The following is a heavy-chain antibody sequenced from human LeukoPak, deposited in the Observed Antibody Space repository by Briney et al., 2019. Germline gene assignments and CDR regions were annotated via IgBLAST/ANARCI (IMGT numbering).Heavy chain of an antibody. J-gene: IGHJ4*02. CDR1: GFTFGDYA. D-gene: IGHD3-16*01. CDR3: TRATFFDY. Sequence: GGSLRLSCTASGFTFGDYAMNWVRQAPGKGLEWVGFIRSKAYGGTTEYAASVKGRFTVSRDDSKSIAYMQMNSLKTEDTAVYYCTRATFFDYWGQGTRVTVSS. CDR2: IRSKAYGGTT. V-gene: IGHV3-49*04.